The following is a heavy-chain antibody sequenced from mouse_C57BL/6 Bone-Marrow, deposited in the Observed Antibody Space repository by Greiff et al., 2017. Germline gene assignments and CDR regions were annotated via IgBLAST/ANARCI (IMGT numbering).Heavy chain of an antibody. J-gene: IGHJ1*03. CDR1: GYTFTSYW. V-gene: IGHV1-64*01. D-gene: IGHD1-1*01. Sequence: QVQLQQPGAELVKPGASVKLSCKASGYTFTSYWMHWVKQRPGQGLEWIGMIHPNSGSTNYNEKFKSKATLTVDKSSSTAYMQLSSLTSEDSAVYYCARPLICYYGSRWYFDVWGTGTTVTVSS. CDR2: IHPNSGST. CDR3: ARPLICYYGSRWYFDV.